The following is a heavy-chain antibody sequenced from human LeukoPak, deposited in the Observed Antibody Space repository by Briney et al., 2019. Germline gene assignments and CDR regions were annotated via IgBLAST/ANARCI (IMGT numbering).Heavy chain of an antibody. CDR1: GYTFTSYD. J-gene: IGHJ3*02. CDR2: MNPNSGNT. CDR3: ASRRAVGLYRIPPRRNAFDI. V-gene: IGHV1-8*03. D-gene: IGHD2-2*02. Sequence: ASVKVSCKASGYTFTSYDINWVRQATGQGLEWMGWMNPNSGNTGYAQKFQGRVTITRNTSISTAYMELSSVTAADTAVYYCASRRAVGLYRIPPRRNAFDIWGQGTMVTVSS.